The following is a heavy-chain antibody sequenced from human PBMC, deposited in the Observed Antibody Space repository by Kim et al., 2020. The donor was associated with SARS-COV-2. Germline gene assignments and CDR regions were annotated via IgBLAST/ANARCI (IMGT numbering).Heavy chain of an antibody. CDR2: IKPDGSDK. J-gene: IGHJ4*02. V-gene: IGHV3-7*01. CDR1: GFTFSSYW. Sequence: GGSLRLSCAASGFTFSSYWMSWVRQAPGKGLDWVANIKPDGSDKYYVGSVKGRFTISRDNAKNSLYLQMNSLRAEDTAIYYCARDIPGAYWGQGTLVTVSS. CDR3: ARDIPGAY. D-gene: IGHD2-2*01.